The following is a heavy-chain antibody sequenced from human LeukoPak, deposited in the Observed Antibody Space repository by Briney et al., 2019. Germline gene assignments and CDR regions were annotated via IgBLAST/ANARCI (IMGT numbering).Heavy chain of an antibody. D-gene: IGHD1-26*01. CDR1: GGSISSSNW. V-gene: IGHV4-4*02. J-gene: IGHJ4*02. CDR3: AREGSVGATTFDY. Sequence: PSETLSLTCAVSGGSISSSNWWSWVRQPPGKGLEWIGEIYHSGSTNYNPSLKSRVTISVDKSKNQFSLKLSSVTAADTAVYYCAREGSVGATTFDYWGQGTLVTVSS. CDR2: IYHSGST.